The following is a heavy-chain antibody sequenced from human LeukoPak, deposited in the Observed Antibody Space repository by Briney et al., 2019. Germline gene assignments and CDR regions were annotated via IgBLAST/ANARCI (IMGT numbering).Heavy chain of an antibody. CDR3: ARGTTLEYYDFWSGYYSRGVMGYFDY. CDR2: INPSGGST. J-gene: IGHJ4*02. Sequence: ASVKVSCKASGYTFTSYYMHWVRQAPGQGLEWMGIINPSGGSTSYAQKFQGRVTMTRDTSTSTVYMELSSLRSEDTAVYYCARGTTLEYYDFWSGYYSRGVMGYFDYWGQGTLVTASS. CDR1: GYTFTSYY. D-gene: IGHD3-3*01. V-gene: IGHV1-46*01.